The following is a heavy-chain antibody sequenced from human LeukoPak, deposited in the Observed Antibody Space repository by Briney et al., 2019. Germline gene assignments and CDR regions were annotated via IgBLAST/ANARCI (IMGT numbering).Heavy chain of an antibody. D-gene: IGHD4-11*01. J-gene: IGHJ6*03. CDR2: IYTSGST. CDR3: ARDSTVTTSTIPTYYMAV. Sequence: PSETLSLTCTVSGGSISSYYWSWIRQPAGKGLEWIGRIYTSGSTNYNPSLNSRVTISVDKSKNQFSLKLSSVTAADTAVYYCARDSTVTTSTIPTYYMAVWGKGTKVTVSS. CDR1: GGSISSYY. V-gene: IGHV4-4*07.